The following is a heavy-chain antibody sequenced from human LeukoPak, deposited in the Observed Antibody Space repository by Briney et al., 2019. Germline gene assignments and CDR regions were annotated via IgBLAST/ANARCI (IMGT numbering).Heavy chain of an antibody. CDR3: AKLSSVSSQDFDY. D-gene: IGHD2-2*01. CDR1: GFTFSTYA. V-gene: IGHV3-23*01. Sequence: GGSLRLSCAASGFTFSTYAMTWVRQAPGKGLDWVSVISNGGVSTYYADSVKGRFTISRDNSKNTLYLEMNGLRAEDTALYYCAKLSSVSSQDFDYWGQGTLVTVSS. CDR2: ISNGGVST. J-gene: IGHJ4*02.